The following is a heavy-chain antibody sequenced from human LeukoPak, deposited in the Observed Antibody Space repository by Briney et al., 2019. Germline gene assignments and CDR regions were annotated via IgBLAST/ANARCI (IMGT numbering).Heavy chain of an antibody. Sequence: PSETLSLTCTVSGGSISIYYWNWIRQPPGKGLEWIGYIYYSGTTNYNPSLKSRVSMSVDTSKNQFSLKLSSVTAADTAVYYCARVSGYFDWLPHYFDYWGQGTLVTVSS. V-gene: IGHV4-59*12. D-gene: IGHD3-9*01. CDR3: ARVSGYFDWLPHYFDY. CDR1: GGSISIYY. J-gene: IGHJ4*02. CDR2: IYYSGTT.